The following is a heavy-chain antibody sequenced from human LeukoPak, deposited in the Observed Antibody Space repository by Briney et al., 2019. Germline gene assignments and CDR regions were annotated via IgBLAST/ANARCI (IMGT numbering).Heavy chain of an antibody. J-gene: IGHJ4*02. Sequence: GGSLRLSCAASGFTFSSYAMHWVRQAPGKGLEWVAVISYDGSNKYYADSVKGRFTISRDNSKNTLYLQMNSLRAEDTAVYYCAKLGAAGPERYFDYWGQGTLVTVSS. CDR3: AKLGAAGPERYFDY. CDR2: ISYDGSNK. CDR1: GFTFSSYA. D-gene: IGHD6-13*01. V-gene: IGHV3-30-3*02.